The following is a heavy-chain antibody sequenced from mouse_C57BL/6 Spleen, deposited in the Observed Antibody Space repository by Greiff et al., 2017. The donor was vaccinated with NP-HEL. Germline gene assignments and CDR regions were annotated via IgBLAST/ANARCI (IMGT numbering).Heavy chain of an antibody. V-gene: IGHV1-62-2*01. J-gene: IGHJ4*01. D-gene: IGHD1-1*01. CDR2: FYPGSGSI. Sequence: QVQLKQSGAELVKPGASVKLSCKASGYTFTEYTIHWVKQRSGQGLEWIGWFYPGSGSIKYNEKFKDKATLTADKSSRTVDMELSRVTSEDSAVYFCARHESITTVSYYAMDYWGQGTSVTVSS. CDR3: ARHESITTVSYYAMDY. CDR1: GYTFTEYT.